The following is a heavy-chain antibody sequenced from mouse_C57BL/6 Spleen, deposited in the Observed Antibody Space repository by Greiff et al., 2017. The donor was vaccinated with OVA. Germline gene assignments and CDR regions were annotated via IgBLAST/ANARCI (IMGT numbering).Heavy chain of an antibody. Sequence: EVQLVESGGGLVKPGGSLKLSCAASGFTFSSYAMSWVRQTPEKRLEWVATISDGGSYTDYPDNVKGRFTISRDNAKNNLYLQMSHLKSEDTAMYYCARAPITRYWYFDVWGTGTTVTVSS. CDR1: GFTFSSYA. CDR2: ISDGGSYT. V-gene: IGHV5-4*01. CDR3: ARAPITRYWYFDV. D-gene: IGHD1-1*01. J-gene: IGHJ1*03.